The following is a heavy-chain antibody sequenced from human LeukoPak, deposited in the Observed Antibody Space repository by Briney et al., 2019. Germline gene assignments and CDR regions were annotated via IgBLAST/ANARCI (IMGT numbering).Heavy chain of an antibody. V-gene: IGHV1-69*13. D-gene: IGHD2-8*01. J-gene: IGHJ6*03. CDR3: ARSPPGLIYMDV. Sequence: SVKVSCKASGGTFSSYAISWVRQAPGQGFEWMGGFIPIFGSAHYAQKFQGRVMITADESTTTGYMELSSLRSEDTAVYYCARSPPGLIYMDVWGHGDHGLRLL. CDR1: GGTFSSYA. CDR2: FIPIFGSA.